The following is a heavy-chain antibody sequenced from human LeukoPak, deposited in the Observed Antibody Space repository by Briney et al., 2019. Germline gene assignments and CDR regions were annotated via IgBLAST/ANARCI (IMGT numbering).Heavy chain of an antibody. CDR2: ISSSGSTI. Sequence: GGSLRLSCAASGFTFSDYYMSWIRQAPGKGLEWVSYISSSGSTIYYADSVKGRLTISRDNAKNSLYLQMNSLRAEDTAVYYCATYSSLNRREFQYWGQGTLLTVSS. D-gene: IGHD3-22*01. CDR1: GFTFSDYY. V-gene: IGHV3-11*04. CDR3: ATYSSLNRREFQY. J-gene: IGHJ1*01.